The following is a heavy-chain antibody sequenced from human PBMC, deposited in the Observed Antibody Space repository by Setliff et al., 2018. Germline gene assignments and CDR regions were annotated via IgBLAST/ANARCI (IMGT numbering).Heavy chain of an antibody. D-gene: IGHD3-10*01. CDR2: IHTSEST. J-gene: IGHJ6*03. CDR3: ARALASGSYYGQSSYYMDV. CDR1: GASISSYF. Sequence: SETLSLTCSVSGASISSYFWTWIRQPPGKGLEWIGNIHTSESTKYNPSLKSRVTISLDTSKRQFSLKLISVTAADTAVYYCARALASGSYYGQSSYYMDVWGKGTTVTVSS. V-gene: IGHV4-4*08.